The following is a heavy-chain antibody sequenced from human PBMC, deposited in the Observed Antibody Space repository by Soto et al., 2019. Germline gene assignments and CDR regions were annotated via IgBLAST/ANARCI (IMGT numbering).Heavy chain of an antibody. D-gene: IGHD3-3*01. J-gene: IGHJ4*02. CDR2: IKSKTDGGTT. V-gene: IGHV3-15*01. CDR3: TTDRSGYYDFDY. Sequence: GGSLRLSCAASGFTFSNAWMSWVRQAPGKGLEWVGRIKSKTDGGTTDYAAPVKGRFTISRGDSKNTLYLQMNSLKTEDTAVYYCTTDRSGYYDFDYWGQGTLVTVS. CDR1: GFTFSNAW.